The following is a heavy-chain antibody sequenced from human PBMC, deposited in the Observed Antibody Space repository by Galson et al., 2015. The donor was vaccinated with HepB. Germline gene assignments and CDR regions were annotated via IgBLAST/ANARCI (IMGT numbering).Heavy chain of an antibody. CDR2: INHSGSI. V-gene: IGHV4-4*02. Sequence: LSLTCAVSGGSISSNNWWSWVRQPPGKGLEWIGEINHSGSINYNPSLKSRVTISVDKSKNQFSLKLTSVTTADTAVYYCARDPGDSSGGIDYWGQGTLVTVSS. D-gene: IGHD3-22*01. J-gene: IGHJ4*02. CDR3: ARDPGDSSGGIDY. CDR1: GGSISSNNW.